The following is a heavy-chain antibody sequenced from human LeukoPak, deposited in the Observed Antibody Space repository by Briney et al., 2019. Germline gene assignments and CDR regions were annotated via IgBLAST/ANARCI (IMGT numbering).Heavy chain of an antibody. J-gene: IGHJ6*02. CDR3: ARDGWCSSTSCDINYYYGMDV. V-gene: IGHV1-46*01. D-gene: IGHD2-2*02. CDR2: INPSGGST. Sequence: GASVKVSCKASGYTFTSYYMHWVRQAPAQGLEWMGIINPSGGSTSYAQKFQGRVTMTRDTSTSTVYMELSSLRSEDTAVYYCARDGWCSSTSCDINYYYGMDVWGQGTTVTVSS. CDR1: GYTFTSYY.